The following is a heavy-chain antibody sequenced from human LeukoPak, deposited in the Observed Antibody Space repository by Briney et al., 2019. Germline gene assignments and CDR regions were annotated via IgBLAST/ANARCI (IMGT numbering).Heavy chain of an antibody. V-gene: IGHV3-15*01. CDR3: STASHQYCSSTTC. Sequence: GGSLRLSCAASGFTFSSYAMSWVRQAPGKGLEWVGRIKSKTDAGTTDYAAPVKGRFTISRDDPKDTLYLQMNSLKTEDTAVYYCSTASHQYCSSTTCWGQGTLVTVSS. D-gene: IGHD2-2*01. CDR2: IKSKTDAGTT. CDR1: GFTFSSYA. J-gene: IGHJ4*02.